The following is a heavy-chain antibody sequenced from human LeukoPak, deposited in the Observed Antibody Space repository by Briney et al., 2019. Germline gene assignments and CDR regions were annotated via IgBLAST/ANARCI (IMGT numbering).Heavy chain of an antibody. J-gene: IGHJ4*02. CDR3: GTDQEYYDSSGLK. CDR2: IRSSGSTI. Sequence: GGSLRLSCAASGFTLSDYYMSSIRQAPGKGLEWVSYIRSSGSTIYYADSVKGRFTISRDNAKNSLYLQMNSLRGEDTAVYYCGTDQEYYDSSGLKWGQGTLVSVSS. CDR1: GFTLSDYY. V-gene: IGHV3-11*01. D-gene: IGHD3-22*01.